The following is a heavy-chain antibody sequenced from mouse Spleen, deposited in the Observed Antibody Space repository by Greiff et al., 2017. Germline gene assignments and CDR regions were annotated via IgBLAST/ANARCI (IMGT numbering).Heavy chain of an antibody. CDR1: GFTFSSYG. J-gene: IGHJ2*01. D-gene: IGHD1-1*01. CDR2: ISSGGSYT. Sequence: EVQGVESGGDLVKPGGSLKLSCAASGFTFSSYGMSWVRQTPDKRLEWVATISSGGSYTYYPDSVKGRFTISRDNAKNTLYLPMSSLKSEDTAMYYCARHPITTVVATDFDYWGQGTTLTVSS. V-gene: IGHV5-6*01. CDR3: ARHPITTVVATDFDY.